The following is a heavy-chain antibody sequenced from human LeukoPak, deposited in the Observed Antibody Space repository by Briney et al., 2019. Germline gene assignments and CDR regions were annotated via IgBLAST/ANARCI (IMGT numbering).Heavy chain of an antibody. CDR1: RGTFNNLG. CDR2: ISAYNGNT. J-gene: IGHJ4*02. D-gene: IGHD6-19*01. V-gene: IGHV1-18*01. Sequence: GASVKVSCKASRGTFNNLGISWVRQAPGQGLEWMGWISAYNGNTNYAQKLQGRVTMTTDTSTSTAYMELRSLRSDDTAVYYCAREYSSGWSYYFDYWGQGTLVTVSS. CDR3: AREYSSGWSYYFDY.